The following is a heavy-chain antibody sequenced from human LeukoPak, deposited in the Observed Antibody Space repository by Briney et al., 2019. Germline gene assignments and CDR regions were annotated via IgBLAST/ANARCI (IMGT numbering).Heavy chain of an antibody. CDR1: GYSISSGYY. V-gene: IGHV4-38-2*02. J-gene: IGHJ6*03. Sequence: SETLSLTCTVSGYSISSGYYWGWIRQPPGKGLEWIGSIYHSGSTNYNPSLKSRITISVDTSKNQFSLKLSSVTAADTAVYYCARRRDSSALFYYYYYMDVWGKGTTVIISS. CDR3: ARRRDSSALFYYYYYMDV. D-gene: IGHD6-25*01. CDR2: IYHSGST.